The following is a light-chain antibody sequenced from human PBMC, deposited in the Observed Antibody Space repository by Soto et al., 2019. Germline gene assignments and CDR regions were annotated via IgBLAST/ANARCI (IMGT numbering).Light chain of an antibody. CDR3: QQYNTYPLS. CDR1: QDISNY. J-gene: IGKJ4*01. Sequence: DIQMTPSPSSLSASVGDRVTMTCRASQDISNYVVWYQQQPGKVPKLLIYSASTLHSGVPSRFSGRRSGTDFTLTISSLQPSDFATYYCQQYNTYPLSSCGGT. CDR2: SAS. V-gene: IGKV1-27*01.